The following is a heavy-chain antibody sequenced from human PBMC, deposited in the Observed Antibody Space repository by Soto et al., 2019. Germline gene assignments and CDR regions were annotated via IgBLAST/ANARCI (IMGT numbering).Heavy chain of an antibody. J-gene: IGHJ4*02. D-gene: IGHD3-9*01. Sequence: GGSLRLSCAASGFTFSSYAMHWVRQAPGKGLEWVAVISYDGSNKYYADSVKGRFTISRDNSKNTLYLQMNSLRAEDTAVYYCARGRYFDWLPYYFDYWGQGTLVTVSS. CDR2: ISYDGSNK. V-gene: IGHV3-30-3*01. CDR1: GFTFSSYA. CDR3: ARGRYFDWLPYYFDY.